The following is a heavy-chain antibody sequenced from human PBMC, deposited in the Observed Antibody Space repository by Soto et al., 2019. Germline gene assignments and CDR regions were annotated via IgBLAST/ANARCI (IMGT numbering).Heavy chain of an antibody. D-gene: IGHD3-10*01. Sequence: SETLSLTCAAYGGSFSGYYWSWIRQPPGKGLEWIGEINHSGSTNYNPSLKSRVTISVDTSKNQFSLKLSSVTAADTAVYYCARGRMLLWFGENYGMDVWGQGTTVTVSS. J-gene: IGHJ6*02. CDR2: INHSGST. V-gene: IGHV4-34*01. CDR1: GGSFSGYY. CDR3: ARGRMLLWFGENYGMDV.